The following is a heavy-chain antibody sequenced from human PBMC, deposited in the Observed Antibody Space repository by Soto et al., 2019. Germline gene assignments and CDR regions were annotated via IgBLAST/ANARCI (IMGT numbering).Heavy chain of an antibody. D-gene: IGHD3-3*01. CDR1: GITVSGNY. V-gene: IGHV3-53*01. J-gene: IGHJ4*02. CDR3: AKVSAGTRYDFWSGLDY. Sequence: PGGSLRLSCAASGITVSGNYMAWVRQAPGKGLEWVSLIYSGGSTFYTDSVRGRFIISRDNSKNTLYLHMNSLRVEDSALYYCAKVSAGTRYDFWSGLDYWGEGIQVTVSS. CDR2: IYSGGST.